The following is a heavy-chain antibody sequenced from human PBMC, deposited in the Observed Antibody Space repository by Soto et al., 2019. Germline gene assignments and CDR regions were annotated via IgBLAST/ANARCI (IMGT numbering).Heavy chain of an antibody. V-gene: IGHV3-48*02. D-gene: IGHD3-3*01. CDR3: ARIKLVEWFFINVDVYDMDV. CDR2: ISSDSRTI. Sequence: PGGSQSLSYVASGFSLSDYAINWVRQAPGKGLEWVSFISSDSRTIYYADSVEGRFTVSRDNARNSVSLQMDSLRDEDAAVYYCARIKLVEWFFINVDVYDMDVWGQGTPVTVSS. CDR1: GFSLSDYA. J-gene: IGHJ6*02.